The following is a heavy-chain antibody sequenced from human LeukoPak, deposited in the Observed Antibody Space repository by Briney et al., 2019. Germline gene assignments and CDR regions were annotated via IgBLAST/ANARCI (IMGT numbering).Heavy chain of an antibody. CDR1: GGSFSGYY. D-gene: IGHD6-19*01. V-gene: IGHV4-34*01. CDR2: INHSGST. Sequence: SETLSLTCAVYGGSFSGYYWSWIRQPPGKGLEWIGEINHSGSTNYNPSLKSRVTISVDTSKNQFSLKLSSVTAADTPVYYCARFGSGWYYFDHWGQGTLVTVSS. J-gene: IGHJ4*02. CDR3: ARFGSGWYYFDH.